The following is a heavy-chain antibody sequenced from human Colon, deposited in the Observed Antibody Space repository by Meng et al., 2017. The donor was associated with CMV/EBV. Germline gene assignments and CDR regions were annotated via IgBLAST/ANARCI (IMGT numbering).Heavy chain of an antibody. CDR1: GFTFDDFA. J-gene: IGHJ5*01. Sequence: GESLKISCAASGFTFDDFAIHWVRQAPGRGLEWVSLISWNGVTAYYGDSVKGRFTISRDNIKNSLYLHMNSLRPEDSALYYCVKDHMRGVLAGWFDSWGQGTLVTVSS. CDR2: ISWNGVTA. CDR3: VKDHMRGVLAGWFDS. V-gene: IGHV3-43D*03. D-gene: IGHD4/OR15-4a*01.